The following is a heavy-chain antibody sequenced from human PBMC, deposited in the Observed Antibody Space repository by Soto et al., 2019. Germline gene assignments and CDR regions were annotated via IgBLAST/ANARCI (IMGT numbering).Heavy chain of an antibody. CDR3: ASVPIWCGSSSCYTEGFDS. V-gene: IGHV3-23*01. Sequence: EVQLLDSGGGWVQPGGPLRLSCVASGFLFSDYAMSWVRQAPGKGLEWVSAISAGGSDTYYADSVKGRFTVSIVNSKNVLYLQMNALIAEDTAIYYCASVPIWCGSSSCYTEGFDSWGQGTLVTVSS. CDR1: GFLFSDYA. J-gene: IGHJ4*02. D-gene: IGHD2-2*01. CDR2: ISAGGSDT.